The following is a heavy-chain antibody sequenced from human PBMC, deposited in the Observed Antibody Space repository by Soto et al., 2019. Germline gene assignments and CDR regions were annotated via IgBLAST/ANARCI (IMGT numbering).Heavy chain of an antibody. CDR3: ARRGVADEWN. CDR1: GYTFTSYG. CDR2: IIPIFGTA. V-gene: IGHV1-69*13. J-gene: IGHJ4*02. D-gene: IGHD3-3*01. Sequence: SVKVSCKASGYTFTSYGISWVRQAPGQGLEWMGGIIPIFGTANYAQKFQGRVTITADESTSTAYMELSSLRSEDTAVYYCARRGVADEWNWGQGTLVTVSS.